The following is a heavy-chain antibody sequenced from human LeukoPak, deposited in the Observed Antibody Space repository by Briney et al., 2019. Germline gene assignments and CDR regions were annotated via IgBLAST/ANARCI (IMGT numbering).Heavy chain of an antibody. V-gene: IGHV4-39*01. CDR2: IYYSGST. CDR1: GGSISSSSYY. D-gene: IGHD3-10*01. J-gene: IGHJ4*02. Sequence: SETLSLTCTVSGGSISSSSYYWGWIRQPPGKGLEWIGSIYYSGSTYYNPSLKSRVTISVDTSKNQFSLKLSSVAAADTAVYYCARGVGAPRLLWFGELLSTFDYWGQGTLVTVSS. CDR3: ARGVGAPRLLWFGELLSTFDY.